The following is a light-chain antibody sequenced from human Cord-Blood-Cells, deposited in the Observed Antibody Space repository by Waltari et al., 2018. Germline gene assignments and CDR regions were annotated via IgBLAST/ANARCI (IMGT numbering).Light chain of an antibody. V-gene: IGLV1-47*01. CDR1: SSNIGSNY. Sequence: QSVLTQPPSASGTPGQRGTIPCSGSSSNIGSNYVYWYQQLPGTAPKLLIYRNNQRPSGVPDRFSGSKSGTSASLAISGLRSEDEADYYCAAWDDSLSGPVFGGGTKLTVL. CDR3: AAWDDSLSGPV. J-gene: IGLJ3*02. CDR2: RNN.